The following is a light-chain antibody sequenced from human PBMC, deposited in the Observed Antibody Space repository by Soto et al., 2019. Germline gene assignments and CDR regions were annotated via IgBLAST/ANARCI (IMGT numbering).Light chain of an antibody. V-gene: IGLV2-23*01. J-gene: IGLJ1*01. CDR1: SRDVGIYNL. Sequence: QSVLTQPASVSGSPGQSITISCTGTSRDVGIYNLVSWYQLHPGKVPKLIIYEDTKRPSGISSRFSGSESGITAFLTISGLQAEDGADYYCCSYAGSSTYVFGTRTKVTVL. CDR2: EDT. CDR3: CSYAGSSTYV.